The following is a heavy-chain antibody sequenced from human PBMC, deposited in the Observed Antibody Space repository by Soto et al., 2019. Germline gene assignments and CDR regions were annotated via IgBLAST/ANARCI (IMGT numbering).Heavy chain of an antibody. CDR2: ISAYNGNT. Sequence: XSVKVSCNATGYTFTSYGISLVRQAPGQGLEWMGWISAYNGNTNYAQKLQGRVTMTTDTSTSTAYMELRSLSSDDTAVYYCARIGRGYSYGYVDYWGQGTLVTVPQ. V-gene: IGHV1-18*01. D-gene: IGHD5-18*01. CDR1: GYTFTSYG. J-gene: IGHJ4*02. CDR3: ARIGRGYSYGYVDY.